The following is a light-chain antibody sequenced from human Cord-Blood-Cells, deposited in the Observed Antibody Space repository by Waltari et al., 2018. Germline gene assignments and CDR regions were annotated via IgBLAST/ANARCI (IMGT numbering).Light chain of an antibody. J-gene: IGKJ3*01. CDR1: QSVNSSY. CDR3: QQYGSSIFT. Sequence: EIVLTQSPRTLSLSPGERATLSCRASQSVNSSYLAWYQQKPGQAPRLLIYGASSRATGIPDRFSGSGSGTDFTLTISRLEPEDFAVYYCQQYGSSIFTFGPGTKVDIK. V-gene: IGKV3-20*01. CDR2: GAS.